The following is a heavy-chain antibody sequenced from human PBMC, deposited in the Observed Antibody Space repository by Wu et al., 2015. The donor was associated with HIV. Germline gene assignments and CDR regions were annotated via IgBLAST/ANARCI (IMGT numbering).Heavy chain of an antibody. V-gene: IGHV1-69*05. J-gene: IGHJ3*02. CDR2: VIAEFGTT. CDR1: EDTFSNYA. D-gene: IGHD3-10*01. Sequence: QVHLVQSGAEVKKPGSSVKVTCKASEDTFSNYAISWVRQAPGQGLEWLGGVIAEFGTTDYAQTFEGRVAITTDQYTNTVYMELNNLKSGDTAVYYCARGLTPLIDKYNMVRGAVDAFDIWGQGTMVTVSS. CDR3: ARGLTPLIDKYNMVRGAVDAFDI.